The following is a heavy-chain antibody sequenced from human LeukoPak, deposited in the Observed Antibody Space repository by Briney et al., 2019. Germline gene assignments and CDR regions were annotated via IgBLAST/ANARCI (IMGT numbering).Heavy chain of an antibody. J-gene: IGHJ6*03. Sequence: SETLSLTCTVSGGSISSYYWSWIRQPPGEGMEWVGYIYYSGSSNDNPSLKSRVTISVDTSKNQFSLKLSSVTAADTAVYYCARRRDYMDVWGKGTTVTVSS. CDR3: ARRRDYMDV. CDR1: GGSISSYY. V-gene: IGHV4-59*08. CDR2: IYYSGSS.